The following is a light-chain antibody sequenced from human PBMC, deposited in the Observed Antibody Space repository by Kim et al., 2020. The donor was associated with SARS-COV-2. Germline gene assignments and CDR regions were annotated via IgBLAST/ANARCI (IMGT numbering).Light chain of an antibody. CDR3: QHYSRFPYT. CDR2: LAS. CDR1: ENIGTW. V-gene: IGKV1-5*03. Sequence: GDRVTITCRASENIGTWLAWYQQKPGRAPSLLIYLASTLESGVPARFSGTGSGTEFSLSITSLQPDDFATYYCQHYSRFPYTFGQGTKLEI. J-gene: IGKJ2*01.